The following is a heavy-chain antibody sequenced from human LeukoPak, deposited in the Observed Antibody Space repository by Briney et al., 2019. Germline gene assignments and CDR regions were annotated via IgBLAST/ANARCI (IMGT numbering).Heavy chain of an antibody. CDR3: AGGGTDFDY. D-gene: IGHD3-16*01. Sequence: GASVKVSCKASGYTFTSYGISWMGQAPGQGLEWMGWISTYSGHTDYAQKFQGRVTMTTDTPTSTAYMELRSLRSDDTAVYYCAGGGTDFDYWGQGTLVTVSS. CDR2: ISTYSGHT. V-gene: IGHV1-18*04. CDR1: GYTFTSYG. J-gene: IGHJ4*02.